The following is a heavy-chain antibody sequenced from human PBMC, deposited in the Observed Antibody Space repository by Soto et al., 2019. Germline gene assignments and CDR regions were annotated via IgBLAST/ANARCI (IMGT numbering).Heavy chain of an antibody. CDR1: GYTFTRYG. Sequence: ASVKVSCKTSGYTFTRYGISWVRQAPGQGLEWMGWISAYNGNTNYAQKLQGRVTMTTDTSTSTAYMELRSLRSDDTAVYYCARISIYSSGWYYFDYWGQGTLVTVSS. CDR2: ISAYNGNT. V-gene: IGHV1-18*01. D-gene: IGHD6-19*01. CDR3: ARISIYSSGWYYFDY. J-gene: IGHJ4*02.